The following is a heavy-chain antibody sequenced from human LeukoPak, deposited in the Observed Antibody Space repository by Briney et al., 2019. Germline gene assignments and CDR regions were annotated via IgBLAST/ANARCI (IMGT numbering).Heavy chain of an antibody. CDR1: GFTFSSYW. V-gene: IGHV3-7*01. D-gene: IGHD1-14*01. J-gene: IGHJ4*02. Sequence: GGSLRLSCAASGFTFSSYWVSWVRQAPGKGLEWVANIKQDGSEKYYVDSVKGRFTISRDNAKNSLYLQMNSLRAEDTAVYYCARDKIDHYPFVADYWGQGTLVTVSS. CDR3: ARDKIDHYPFVADY. CDR2: IKQDGSEK.